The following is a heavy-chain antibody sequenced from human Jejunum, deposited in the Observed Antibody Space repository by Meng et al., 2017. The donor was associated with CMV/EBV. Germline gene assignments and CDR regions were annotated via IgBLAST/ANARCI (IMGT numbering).Heavy chain of an antibody. J-gene: IGHJ3*01. V-gene: IGHV1-69*05. D-gene: IGHD7-27*01. CDR2: ILPVARRT. Sequence: CQASGAAYRTLVISWLRQAPGQGLVWMGGILPVARRTNYAQHFQGRVTITTDESATIGYMELSNLRSEDTAVYYCAISPWGLPVDGWGQGTVVTVSS. CDR1: GAAYRTLV. CDR3: AISPWGLPVDG.